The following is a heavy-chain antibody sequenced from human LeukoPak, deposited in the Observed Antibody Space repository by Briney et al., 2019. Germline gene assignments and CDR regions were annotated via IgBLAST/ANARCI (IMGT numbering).Heavy chain of an antibody. J-gene: IGHJ6*03. CDR3: AREDCSSTSCYPFYMDV. D-gene: IGHD2-2*01. CDR1: GYSISSGYY. V-gene: IGHV4-38-2*02. CDR2: IYHSGST. Sequence: PSETLSLTCTVSGYSISSGYYWGWIRQPPGKGLEWIGSIYHSGSTYYNPSLKSRVTISVDTSKNQFSLKLSSVTAADTAVYYCAREDCSSTSCYPFYMDVWGKGTTVTVSS.